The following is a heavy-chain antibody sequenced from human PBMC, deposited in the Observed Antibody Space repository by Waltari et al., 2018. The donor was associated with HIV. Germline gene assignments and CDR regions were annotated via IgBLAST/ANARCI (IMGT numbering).Heavy chain of an antibody. V-gene: IGHV1-8*01. CDR3: ARNPSRLSNWFDP. CDR2: MNPNSGNT. J-gene: IGHJ5*02. Sequence: QEQLVQTGAEVKKPGASVKVSCQASGYTFTSSDINWVRQATGQGLEWMGWMNPNSGNTGYAQKFQGRVTMTRNTSISTAYMELSSLGSEDTAVYYCARNPSRLSNWFDPWGQGTLVTVSS. CDR1: GYTFTSSD.